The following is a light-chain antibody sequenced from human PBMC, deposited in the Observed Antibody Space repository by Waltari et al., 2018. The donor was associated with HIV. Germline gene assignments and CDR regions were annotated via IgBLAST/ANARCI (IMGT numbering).Light chain of an antibody. CDR2: EVS. CDR1: SSDVGSYNL. CDR3: CSYAGSLRV. J-gene: IGLJ3*02. Sequence: QSALTQPASVSGSPGQSITISCTGTSSDVGSYNLVSWYQQHPGKAPKLMIYEVSKRPSGVSNRFSGSKSGNTASLTISGLQAEDEADYYCCSYAGSLRVFGGGTKLTVL. V-gene: IGLV2-23*02.